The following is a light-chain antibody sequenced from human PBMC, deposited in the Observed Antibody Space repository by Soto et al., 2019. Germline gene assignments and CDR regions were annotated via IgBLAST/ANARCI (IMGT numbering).Light chain of an antibody. CDR3: QQYFEWPPMT. CDR1: ETVATN. J-gene: IGKJ1*01. CDR2: GAS. Sequence: EVVMTQSPATLSVSPGERATVSCRASETVATNLAWYQQKPGQAPRLLISGASTRAAGISDRFRGSGSGTEFTLTISSLRSEDSAIYYCQQYFEWPPMTFGQGTKVEI. V-gene: IGKV3-15*01.